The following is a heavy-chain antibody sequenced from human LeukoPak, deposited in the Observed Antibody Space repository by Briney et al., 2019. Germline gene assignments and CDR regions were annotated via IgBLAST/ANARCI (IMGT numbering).Heavy chain of an antibody. V-gene: IGHV3-30-3*01. D-gene: IGHD3-10*01. J-gene: IGHJ3*02. CDR2: ISYDGSSK. CDR3: ARWFSGLVAFDI. Sequence: GRSLRLSCAASGFTFSSYAMHWVRQAPGKGLEWVAVISYDGSSKYYADSVKGRFTISRDNSKNTLYLQMNSLRAEDTAVYYCARWFSGLVAFDIWGQGTMVTVSS. CDR1: GFTFSSYA.